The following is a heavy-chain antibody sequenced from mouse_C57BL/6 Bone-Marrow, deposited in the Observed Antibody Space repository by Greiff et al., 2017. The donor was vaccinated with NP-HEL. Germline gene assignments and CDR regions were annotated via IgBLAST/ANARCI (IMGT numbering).Heavy chain of an antibody. D-gene: IGHD3-2*02. Sequence: EVQVVESGGGLVKPGGSLKLSCAASGFTFSDYGMHWVRQAPEKGLEWVAYISSGSSTIYYADTVKGRFTISRDNAKNTLFLQMTSLRSEDTAMYYCAKAGVYYFDYWGQGTTLTVSS. CDR3: AKAGVYYFDY. V-gene: IGHV5-17*01. CDR2: ISSGSSTI. CDR1: GFTFSDYG. J-gene: IGHJ2*01.